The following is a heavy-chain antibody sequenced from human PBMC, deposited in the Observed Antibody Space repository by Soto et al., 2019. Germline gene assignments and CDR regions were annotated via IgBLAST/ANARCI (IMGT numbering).Heavy chain of an antibody. CDR3: TRASSMYFDF. V-gene: IGHV3-49*04. CDR2: IRRNAYGGTT. Sequence: PGGSLRLSCTTSGFTVGDYALSWVRQAPGKGLEWVGFIRRNAYGGTTDYAASVKGRFTISRDDSKSIAYLQMNSLRTEDTALYYCTRASSMYFDFWGQGTLVTVSS. D-gene: IGHD6-6*01. CDR1: GFTVGDYA. J-gene: IGHJ4*02.